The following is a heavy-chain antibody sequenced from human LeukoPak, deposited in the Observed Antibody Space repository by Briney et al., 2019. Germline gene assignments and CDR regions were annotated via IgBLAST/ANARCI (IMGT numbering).Heavy chain of an antibody. V-gene: IGHV3-7*04. CDR1: GFTFSSYW. Sequence: PGGSLRLSCAASGFTFSSYWMSWVRQAPGKGLEWVANIKHDGSDKYYVDSVKGRFTISRDNAENSLYLQMNSLRAEDTAMYYCARSQSLGYWGQGTLLTVSS. CDR2: IKHDGSDK. J-gene: IGHJ4*02. CDR3: ARSQSLGY.